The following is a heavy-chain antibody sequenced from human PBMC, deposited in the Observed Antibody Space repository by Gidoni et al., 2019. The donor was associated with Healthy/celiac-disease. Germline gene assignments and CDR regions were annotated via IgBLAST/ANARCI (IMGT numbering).Heavy chain of an antibody. D-gene: IGHD2-15*01. V-gene: IGHV4-38-2*02. Sequence: QVQLQESGPGLVKPSETLSLTCAVSGYSLSSGYYWGWIRQPPGTGLEWIGSIYHRGSTYYNPSLKSRVTISVDTSKNQFSLKLSSVTAADTAVYYCAREGPDCSGGSCYSPWGQGTLVTVSS. CDR3: AREGPDCSGGSCYSP. CDR1: GYSLSSGYY. CDR2: IYHRGST. J-gene: IGHJ5*02.